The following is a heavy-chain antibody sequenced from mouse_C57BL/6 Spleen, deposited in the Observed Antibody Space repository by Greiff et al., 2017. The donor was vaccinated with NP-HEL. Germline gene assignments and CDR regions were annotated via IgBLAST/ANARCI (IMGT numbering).Heavy chain of an antibody. Sequence: VQLQQPGAELVKPGASVKLSCKASGYTFTSYWMHWVKQRPGQGLEWIGMIHPNSGSTNYNEKFKSKATLTVDKSSSTAYMQLSSLTSEDSAVYYCARPNWDVGYFDVWGTGTTVTVSS. CDR2: IHPNSGST. V-gene: IGHV1-64*01. J-gene: IGHJ1*03. CDR3: ARPNWDVGYFDV. CDR1: GYTFTSYW. D-gene: IGHD4-1*01.